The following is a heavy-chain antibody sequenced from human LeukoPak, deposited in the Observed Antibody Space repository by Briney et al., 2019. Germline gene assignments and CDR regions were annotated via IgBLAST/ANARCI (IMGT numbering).Heavy chain of an antibody. D-gene: IGHD3-22*01. CDR2: ISHSGRTI. Sequence: GGSLRLSCAASGFTFSNYELNWVRQAPGKGLEWVSYISHSGRTIYSADSVKGRFTISRDNAKNSLYLQMNSLRAEDTAVYYCASPLYYDTRGFYYQVFDWGQGTLVTVSS. CDR3: ASPLYYDTRGFYYQVFD. V-gene: IGHV3-48*03. CDR1: GFTFSNYE. J-gene: IGHJ4*02.